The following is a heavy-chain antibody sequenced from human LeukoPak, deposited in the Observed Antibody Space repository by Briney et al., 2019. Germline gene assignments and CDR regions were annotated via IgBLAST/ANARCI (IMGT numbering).Heavy chain of an antibody. D-gene: IGHD5-18*01. J-gene: IGHJ4*02. V-gene: IGHV3-21*01. Sequence: GRSLRLSCAASGFTFSSYSMNWVRQAPGKGLEWASSISSSSSYIYYADSVKGRFTISRDNAKNSLYLQMNSLRAEDTAVYYCARDRRYSYGYSDYWGQGTLVTVSS. CDR1: GFTFSSYS. CDR3: ARDRRYSYGYSDY. CDR2: ISSSSSYI.